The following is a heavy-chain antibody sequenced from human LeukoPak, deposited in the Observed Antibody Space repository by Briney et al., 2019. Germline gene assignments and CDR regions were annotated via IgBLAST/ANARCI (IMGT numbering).Heavy chain of an antibody. D-gene: IGHD3-22*01. CDR1: GFTFSSYE. V-gene: IGHV3-21*01. Sequence: GGSLRLSCAASGFTFSSYEMNWVRQAPGKGLEWVSSISSSSSYIYYADSVKGRFTISRDNAKNSLYLQMNSLRAEDTAVYYCARDSYDSSGYFANPPINYWGQGTLVTVSS. J-gene: IGHJ4*02. CDR2: ISSSSSYI. CDR3: ARDSYDSSGYFANPPINY.